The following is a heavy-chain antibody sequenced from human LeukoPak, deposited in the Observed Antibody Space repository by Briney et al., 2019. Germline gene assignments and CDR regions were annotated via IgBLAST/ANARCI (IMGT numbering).Heavy chain of an antibody. V-gene: IGHV3-48*04. CDR3: AREELRFLEFDP. D-gene: IGHD3-3*01. CDR2: ISGSSSTI. J-gene: IGHJ5*02. Sequence: GGSLRLSCAASGFTFSSYSMNWVRQAPGKGLEWVSYISGSSSTIYYADSVKGRFTISRDNAKNSLYLQMNSLRAEDTAVYYCAREELRFLEFDPWGQGTLVTVSS. CDR1: GFTFSSYS.